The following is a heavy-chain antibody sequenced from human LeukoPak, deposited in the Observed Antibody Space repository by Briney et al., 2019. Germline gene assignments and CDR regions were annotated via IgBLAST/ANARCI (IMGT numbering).Heavy chain of an antibody. CDR2: ISSSSSYI. D-gene: IGHD6-13*01. J-gene: IGHJ4*02. CDR3: ARESSWYSGASFDY. V-gene: IGHV3-21*01. CDR1: GFTFSSYS. Sequence: GGSLRLSCAASGFTFSSYSMNWIRQAPGKGLEWVSSISSSSSYIYYADSVKGRFTISRDNAKNSLYLQMNSLRAEDTAVYYCARESSWYSGASFDYWGQGTLVTVSS.